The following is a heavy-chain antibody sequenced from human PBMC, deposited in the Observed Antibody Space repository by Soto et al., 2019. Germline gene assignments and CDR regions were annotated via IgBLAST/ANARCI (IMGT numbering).Heavy chain of an antibody. J-gene: IGHJ4*02. V-gene: IGHV3-30*18. CDR3: AKENGIY. CDR1: GFTFSSYG. D-gene: IGHD1-1*01. Sequence: QVQLVESGGGVVQPGRSLRLSCAASGFTFSSYGMHWVRQAPGKGLEWVAVISYDGSNKYYADSVKGRFTISRDNSKNTLYLQMNSLRAEDTAVYYCAKENGIYWGQGTLVTVSS. CDR2: ISYDGSNK.